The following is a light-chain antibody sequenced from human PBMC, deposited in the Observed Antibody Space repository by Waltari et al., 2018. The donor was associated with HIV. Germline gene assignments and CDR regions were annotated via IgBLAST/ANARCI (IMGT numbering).Light chain of an antibody. CDR3: QSYDSGFVV. J-gene: IGLJ2*01. CDR2: GNS. CDR1: SSNIGAGYD. V-gene: IGLV1-40*01. Sequence: QSVLTPPPSVSGAPGQRVTIPCTGRSSNIGAGYDLHWYQQLPGTAPKLLIYGNSNRPSGVPDRFSGSKSGTSASLAITGLQAEDEADYYCQSYDSGFVVFGGGTKLTVL.